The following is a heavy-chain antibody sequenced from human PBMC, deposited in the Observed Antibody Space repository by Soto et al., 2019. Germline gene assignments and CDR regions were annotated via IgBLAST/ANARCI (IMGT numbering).Heavy chain of an antibody. CDR2: ISSSSSYI. CDR3: ARVQYEIDY. CDR1: GLTFSSYS. Sequence: GGSLRLSCAASGLTFSSYSMNWVRQAPGKGLEWVSSISSSSSYIYYVDSVKGRFTISRDNAKNSLYLQMNSLRAEDTAVYYCARVQYEIDYWGQGTLVTVSS. J-gene: IGHJ4*02. D-gene: IGHD2-8*01. V-gene: IGHV3-21*01.